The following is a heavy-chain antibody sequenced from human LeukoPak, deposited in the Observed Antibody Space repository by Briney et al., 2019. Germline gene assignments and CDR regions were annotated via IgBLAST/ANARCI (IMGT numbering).Heavy chain of an antibody. CDR3: ARGQSDCSSTSCYPFFDY. D-gene: IGHD2-2*01. V-gene: IGHV4-34*01. J-gene: IGHJ4*02. Sequence: SETLSLTCAVYGGSFSGYYWSWIRQPPGKGLEWIGEINHSGSTNYNPSLKSRVTISVDTSKNQFSLKLSSVTAADTAVYYCARGQSDCSSTSCYPFFDYWGQGTLVTVSS. CDR1: GGSFSGYY. CDR2: INHSGST.